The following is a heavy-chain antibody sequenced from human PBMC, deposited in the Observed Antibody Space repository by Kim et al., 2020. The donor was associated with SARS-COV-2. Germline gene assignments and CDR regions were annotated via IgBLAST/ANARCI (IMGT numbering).Heavy chain of an antibody. J-gene: IGHJ4*02. CDR1: GFTFSSYS. Sequence: GGSLRLSCAASGFTFSSYSMNWVRQAPGKGLEWVSSISSSSSYIYYADSVKGRFTISRDNAKNSLYLQMNSLRAEDTAVYYCARDRGRYDILYLSWAYWGQGTLVTVSS. CDR2: ISSSSSYI. CDR3: ARDRGRYDILYLSWAY. D-gene: IGHD3-9*01. V-gene: IGHV3-21*01.